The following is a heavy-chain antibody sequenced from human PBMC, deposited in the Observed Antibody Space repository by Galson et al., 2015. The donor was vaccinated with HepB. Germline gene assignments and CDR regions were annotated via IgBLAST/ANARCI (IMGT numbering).Heavy chain of an antibody. CDR1: GFTFSSYA. V-gene: IGHV3-23*01. CDR3: AKGDLNIVVVPAAKE. Sequence: SLRLSCAASGFTFSSYAMSWVRQAPGKGLEWVSAISGSGGSTYYADSVKGRFTISRDNSKNTLYLQMNSLRAEDTAVYYCAKGDLNIVVVPAAKEWGQGTLVTVSS. D-gene: IGHD2-2*01. J-gene: IGHJ4*02. CDR2: ISGSGGST.